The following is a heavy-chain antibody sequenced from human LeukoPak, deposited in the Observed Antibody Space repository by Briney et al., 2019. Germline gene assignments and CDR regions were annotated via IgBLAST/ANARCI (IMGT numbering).Heavy chain of an antibody. CDR3: ARRYCSGSSCYLFDY. J-gene: IGHJ4*02. CDR2: IHPRDSDT. V-gene: IGHV5-51*01. CDR1: GNNFSNYW. Sequence: GEPLKISCQDSGNNFSNYWISWVRQMPGKGLEWMGIIHPRDSDTRYSPSFQGQVTISADKSISTAYLQWSSLKASDTAMYYCARRYCSGSSCYLFDYWGQGTLVTVSS. D-gene: IGHD2-15*01.